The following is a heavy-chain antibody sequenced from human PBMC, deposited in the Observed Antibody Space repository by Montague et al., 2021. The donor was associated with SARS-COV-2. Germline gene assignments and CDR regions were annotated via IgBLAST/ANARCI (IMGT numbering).Heavy chain of an antibody. CDR3: AREYYFGMDV. CDR2: IRIKAYSYTI. V-gene: IGHV3-72*01. Sequence: SLRLSCAASGFTFSGYNMDWVRQAPGKGLEWVALIRIKAYSYTIEYAASVKGRFTISRADSRNSLYLQMNSLKTDDTAVYYCAREYYFGMDVWGQGTAVTGSS. CDR1: GFTFSGYN. J-gene: IGHJ6*02.